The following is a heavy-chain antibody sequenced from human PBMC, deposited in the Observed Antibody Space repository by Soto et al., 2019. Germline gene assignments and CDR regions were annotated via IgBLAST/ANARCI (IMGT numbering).Heavy chain of an antibody. Sequence: SETLSLTCTVSGGSISSAAYYWSWIRQHPGKGLEWIGYISHSGSTYYNPPLKSRVIISVDTSKNQFSLSLTSVTAADTAVYYCAREYTYGSNFFDCWGQGALVTAPQ. CDR2: ISHSGST. V-gene: IGHV4-31*03. CDR1: GGSISSAAYY. CDR3: AREYTYGSNFFDC. J-gene: IGHJ4*02. D-gene: IGHD2-2*02.